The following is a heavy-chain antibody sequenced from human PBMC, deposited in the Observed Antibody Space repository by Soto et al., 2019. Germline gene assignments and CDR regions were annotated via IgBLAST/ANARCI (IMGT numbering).Heavy chain of an antibody. CDR1: GGTFSSYA. CDR2: IIPTFGTA. D-gene: IGHD4-17*01. V-gene: IGHV1-69*13. Sequence: SVKVSCKASGGTFSSYAISWVRQAPGQGLEWMGRIIPTFGTANYAQKFQGRVTITADGSTSTAYMELRGLRSDDTAVYYCARDIDSGGKYWYFDVWGRGTLVTVSS. CDR3: ARDIDSGGKYWYFDV. J-gene: IGHJ2*01.